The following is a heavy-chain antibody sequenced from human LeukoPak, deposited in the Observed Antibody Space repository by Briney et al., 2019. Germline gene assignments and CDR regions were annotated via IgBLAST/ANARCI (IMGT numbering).Heavy chain of an antibody. D-gene: IGHD5-12*01. CDR3: ARGNGYDYYFDY. V-gene: IGHV3-21*01. J-gene: IGHJ4*02. CDR1: GFTFSSYS. CDR2: ISSSSSYI. Sequence: GGSLRLSCAASGFTFSSYSMNWVRQAPGKGLEWVSSISSSSSYIYYADSVKGRFTISRDNAKNSLYLQMNRLRAEDTAVYYCARGNGYDYYFDYWGQGTLVTVSS.